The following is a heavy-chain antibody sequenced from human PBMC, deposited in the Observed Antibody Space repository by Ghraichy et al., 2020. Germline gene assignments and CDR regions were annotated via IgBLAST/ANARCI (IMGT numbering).Heavy chain of an antibody. J-gene: IGHJ6*02. CDR1: GFTFSSYS. CDR2: ISSSSSYI. CDR3: ARDGAAFREQLWGQDYYYGMDV. Sequence: GGSLRLSCAASGFTFSSYSMNWVRQAPGKGLEWVSSISSSSSYIYYADSVKGRFTISRDNAKNSLYLQMNSLRAEDTAVYYCARDGAAFREQLWGQDYYYGMDVWGQGTTVTVSS. D-gene: IGHD5-18*01. V-gene: IGHV3-21*01.